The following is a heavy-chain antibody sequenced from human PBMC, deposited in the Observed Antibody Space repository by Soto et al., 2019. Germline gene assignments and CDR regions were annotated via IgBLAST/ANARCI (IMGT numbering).Heavy chain of an antibody. D-gene: IGHD2-2*01. CDR3: TREIWDGVVIPAAMMF. CDR2: INTGNGNT. Sequence: QVQLVQSGAEVKKPGASVKVSCKASGYTFTGYAIQWVRQAPGQGLEWTGWINTGNGNTHSSQRFQGRVTITRDTSANTAYMELSSLRPEDTAVYFCTREIWDGVVIPAAMMFWGQGTLVTVSS. J-gene: IGHJ4*02. CDR1: GYTFTGYA. V-gene: IGHV1-3*04.